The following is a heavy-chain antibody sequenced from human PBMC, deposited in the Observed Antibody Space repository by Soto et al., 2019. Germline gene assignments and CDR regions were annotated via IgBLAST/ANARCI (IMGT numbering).Heavy chain of an antibody. D-gene: IGHD7-27*01. CDR2: IVLDSRNT. J-gene: IGHJ4*02. Sequence: QVQLVQSGAEVKKPGASVKVSCKASGHTFTGHHMHWVRQAPGQGLEWMGYIVLDSRNTRYAQKFQGRVTTTRDTSITTAYMELSGLRSDDTAVYYCGLEPTGTGGFDYWGQGTLVTVSS. CDR1: GHTFTGHH. V-gene: IGHV1-2*02. CDR3: GLEPTGTGGFDY.